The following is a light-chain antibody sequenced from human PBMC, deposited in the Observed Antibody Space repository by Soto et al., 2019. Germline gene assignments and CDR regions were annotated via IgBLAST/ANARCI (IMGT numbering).Light chain of an antibody. Sequence: EIVLTQSPGTLSLSPGERATLSCRASQSVSSSYLAWYQQKPGQAPRLLIYGASSRATGIPDRFSGSGSGTDFTLTISRLEPEDFAVYYCQQYGIPPLTFGGWTKGDIK. CDR3: QQYGIPPLT. J-gene: IGKJ4*01. V-gene: IGKV3-20*01. CDR1: QSVSSSY. CDR2: GAS.